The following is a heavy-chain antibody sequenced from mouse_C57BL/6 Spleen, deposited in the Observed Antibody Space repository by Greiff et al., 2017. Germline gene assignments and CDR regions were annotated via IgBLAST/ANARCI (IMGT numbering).Heavy chain of an antibody. CDR2: IDPSDSYT. J-gene: IGHJ3*01. CDR3: ARKDYYGSSSSWFAY. V-gene: IGHV1-50*01. CDR1: GYTFTSYW. D-gene: IGHD1-1*01. Sequence: QVQLQQSGAELVKPGASVKLSCKASGYTFTSYWMQWVKQRPGQGLEWIGEIDPSDSYTNYNQKFKGKATLTVDTSSSTAYMQLSSLTSEDSAVYYCARKDYYGSSSSWFAYWGQGTLVTVSA.